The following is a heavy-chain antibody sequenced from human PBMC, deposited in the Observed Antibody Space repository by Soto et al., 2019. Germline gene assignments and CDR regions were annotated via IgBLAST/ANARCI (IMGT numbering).Heavy chain of an antibody. J-gene: IGHJ6*02. D-gene: IGHD5-12*01. V-gene: IGHV3-9*01. CDR1: GFTFADYA. CDR3: SRDTDLGGYAFRPMYGIDV. Sequence: EVQLVESGGGLVQPGRSLRLSWVVSGFTFADYAMHWVRQAPGQGLEWVSGINWNGDSIGYVDSEKGRFTISRHSAKNTLYLQMNSLRAEDTASYYCSRDTDLGGYAFRPMYGIDVWGQATAVTVSS. CDR2: INWNGDSI.